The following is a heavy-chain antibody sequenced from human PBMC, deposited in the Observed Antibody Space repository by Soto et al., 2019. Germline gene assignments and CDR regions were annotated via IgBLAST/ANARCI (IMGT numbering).Heavy chain of an antibody. CDR2: ISYDGSNK. D-gene: IGHD2-2*01. CDR1: GLTFRSYG. CDR3: AKDAAVVVTAAIALFDP. J-gene: IGHJ5*02. V-gene: IGHV3-30*18. Sequence: PGGLLRLSCPASGLTFRSYGVHLVRPANGKGLEWVAVISYDGSNKYYADSVKGRFTISRDNSKNTLYLQMNSLRAEDTAVYYCAKDAAVVVTAAIALFDPWGQGTLVTVSS.